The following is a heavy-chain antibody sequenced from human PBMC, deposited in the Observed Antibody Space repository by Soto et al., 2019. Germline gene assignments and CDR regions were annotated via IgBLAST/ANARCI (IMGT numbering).Heavy chain of an antibody. CDR3: ARVVPVDAFDI. Sequence: QLQLQESGSGLVKPSQTLSLTCAVSGGSISSGGYSWSWIRQPPGKGLEWIGYIYHSGSTYYNPSLKSRVTRSVDRSKTQFSLKLSSVTAADTAVYYCARVVPVDAFDIWGQGTMVTVSS. D-gene: IGHD2-2*01. CDR1: GGSISSGGYS. CDR2: IYHSGST. J-gene: IGHJ3*02. V-gene: IGHV4-30-2*01.